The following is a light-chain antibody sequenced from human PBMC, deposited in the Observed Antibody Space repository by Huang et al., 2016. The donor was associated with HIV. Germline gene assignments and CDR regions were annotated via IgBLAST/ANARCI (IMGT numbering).Light chain of an antibody. CDR3: QQYDDWPPPWT. V-gene: IGKV3-15*01. CDR1: QSISSN. Sequence: EKVMTQSPATLSVSPGERATLSCRASQSISSNLAWYQQKPGQAPRLLIFGASTRATGIPARVSGSGSGTEFTLTISSLQSEDFTVYYCQQYDDWPPPWTFGQGTKVEIK. CDR2: GAS. J-gene: IGKJ1*01.